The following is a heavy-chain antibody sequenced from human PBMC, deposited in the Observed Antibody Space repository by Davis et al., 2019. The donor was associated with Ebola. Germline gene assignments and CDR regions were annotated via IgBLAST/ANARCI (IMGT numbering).Heavy chain of an antibody. J-gene: IGHJ4*02. Sequence: ASVKVSCKTSGYTFTSYDINWVRQATGQGLEWMGWMNPNSGNTGYAQKFQGRVTMTRNTSISTAYMELSSLRSEDTAVYYCARPYYDILTGYQPFGYWGQGTLVTVSS. D-gene: IGHD3-9*01. V-gene: IGHV1-8*01. CDR1: GYTFTSYD. CDR2: MNPNSGNT. CDR3: ARPYYDILTGYQPFGY.